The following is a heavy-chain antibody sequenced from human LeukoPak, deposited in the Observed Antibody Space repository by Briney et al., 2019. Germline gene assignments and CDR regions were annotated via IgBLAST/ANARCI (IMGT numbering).Heavy chain of an antibody. CDR2: INPNSGGT. CDR3: ARDIRFLASSPAPYGMDV. CDR1: GYTFTGYY. V-gene: IGHV1-2*04. D-gene: IGHD3-3*01. Sequence: ASVKVSCKAPGYTFTGYYMHWVRQAPGQGLEWMGWINPNSGGTNYAQKFQGWVTMTRDTSISTAYMELSRLRSDDTAVYYCARDIRFLASSPAPYGMDVWGQGTTVTVSS. J-gene: IGHJ6*02.